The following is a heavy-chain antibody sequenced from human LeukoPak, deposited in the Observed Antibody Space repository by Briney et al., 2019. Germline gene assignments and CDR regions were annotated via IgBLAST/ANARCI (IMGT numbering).Heavy chain of an antibody. V-gene: IGHV1-46*01. CDR2: INPSGGST. Sequence: EASVKVSCKASGYTFTSYYMHWVRQAPGQGLEWMGIINPSGGSTSYAQKFQGRVTMTRDTSTSTVYMELSSLRSEDTAVYYCARDRVWFGESYYYMDVWGKGTTVTISS. D-gene: IGHD3-10*01. J-gene: IGHJ6*03. CDR1: GYTFTSYY. CDR3: ARDRVWFGESYYYMDV.